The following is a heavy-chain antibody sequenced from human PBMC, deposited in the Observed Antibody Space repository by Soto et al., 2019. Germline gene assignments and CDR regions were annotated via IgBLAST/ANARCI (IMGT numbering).Heavy chain of an antibody. CDR3: ARMITFGGVGYCYGMDV. CDR1: GFTFSSYA. D-gene: IGHD3-16*01. J-gene: IGHJ6*02. CDR2: ISGSGGST. V-gene: IGHV3-23*01. Sequence: PGGSLRLTCAASGFTFSSYAMSWVRQAPGKGLEWVSAISGSGGSTYYADSVKGRFTISRDNSKNTLYLQMNSLRAEDTAVYYCARMITFGGVGYCYGMDVWGQGTTVTVSS.